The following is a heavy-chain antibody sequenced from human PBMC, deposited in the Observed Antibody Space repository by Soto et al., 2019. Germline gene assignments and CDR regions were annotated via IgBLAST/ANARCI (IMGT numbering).Heavy chain of an antibody. D-gene: IGHD5-12*01. V-gene: IGHV3-21*01. CDR1: GFTFSSYS. J-gene: IGHJ4*02. CDR2: ISSSSSYI. CDR3: VRDHSGYDYGSPVLDY. Sequence: PGGSLRLSCAASGFTFSSYSMNWVRQAPGKGLEWVSSISSSSSYIYYADSVKGRFTISRDNTKNSLYLQMNSLRAEDTAVYYCVRDHSGYDYGSPVLDYWGQGTLVTVSS.